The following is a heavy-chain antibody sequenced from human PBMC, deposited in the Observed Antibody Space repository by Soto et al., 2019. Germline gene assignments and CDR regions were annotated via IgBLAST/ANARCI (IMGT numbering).Heavy chain of an antibody. CDR3: ARGPAGGLRGGVSY. Sequence: QVQLVQSGGEVKKPGASVKVSCRTSGYTFTNYGIPWVRQDPGQGLKWMGWISAYNGDTNYAQKFQGRVIMTTDTSTTTAYMELRSLRSDETAVYYCARGPAGGLRGGVSYWGQGTLVTVSS. J-gene: IGHJ4*02. V-gene: IGHV1-18*04. CDR2: ISAYNGDT. CDR1: GYTFTNYG. D-gene: IGHD2-15*01.